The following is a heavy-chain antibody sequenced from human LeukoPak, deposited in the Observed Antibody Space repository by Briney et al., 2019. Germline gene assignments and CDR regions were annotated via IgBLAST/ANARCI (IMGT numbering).Heavy chain of an antibody. CDR1: GFTFSSYS. J-gene: IGHJ4*02. CDR3: ARGSGSSWYVHYYFDY. V-gene: IGHV3-21*01. D-gene: IGHD6-13*01. CDR2: ISSSSSYI. Sequence: PGGSLRLSCAASGFTFSSYSMNWVRQAPGKGLEWVSSISSSSSYIYYADSVKGRFTISRDNAKNSLYLQMNSLRAEDTAVYYCARGSGSSWYVHYYFDYWGQGTLVTVSS.